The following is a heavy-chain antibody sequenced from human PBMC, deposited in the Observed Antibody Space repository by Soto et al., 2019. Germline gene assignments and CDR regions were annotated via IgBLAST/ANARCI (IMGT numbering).Heavy chain of an antibody. CDR1: GFTVSSNY. CDR2: ISGSGGST. V-gene: IGHV3-23*04. D-gene: IGHD2-21*02. Sequence: EVQLVESGGGLIQPGGSLRLSCAASGFTVSSNYMSWVRQAPGKGLEWVSAISGSGGSTYYADSVKGRFTISRDNSKNTLYLQMNSLRAEDTAVYYCAKSRYCGGDCLSYFDYWGQGTLVTVSS. CDR3: AKSRYCGGDCLSYFDY. J-gene: IGHJ4*02.